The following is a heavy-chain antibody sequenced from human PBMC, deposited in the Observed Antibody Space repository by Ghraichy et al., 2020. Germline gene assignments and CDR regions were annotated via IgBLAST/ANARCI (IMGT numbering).Heavy chain of an antibody. V-gene: IGHV4-34*01. CDR1: GGSFNDYY. CDR2: TSHSGSA. J-gene: IGHJ5*02. D-gene: IGHD3-16*01. Sequence: SETLSLTCAVYGGSFNDYYWSWIRQPPGKGLEWIGGTSHSGSANYSPPLNSRVTTPADTPKNQFPLKVSPVTAADTSIYYCARTAAHRPFGWFDPWGQGTLVTGSS. CDR3: ARTAAHRPFGWFDP.